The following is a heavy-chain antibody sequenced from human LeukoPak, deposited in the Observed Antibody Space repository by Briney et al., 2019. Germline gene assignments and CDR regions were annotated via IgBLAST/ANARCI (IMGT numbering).Heavy chain of an antibody. J-gene: IGHJ5*02. D-gene: IGHD2-15*01. CDR3: VRDKGRSPGYWLDP. V-gene: IGHV3-23*01. CDR2: ISGSSGDT. Sequence: GGSLRLSCAASGFTFTLHAMNWVRQAPGKGLEWVAAISGSSGDTYYTDSVKGRFTISRDNSKNTVYLQMNSLRDADTALYYCVRDKGRSPGYWLDPWGHGTLVTVSS. CDR1: GFTFTLHA.